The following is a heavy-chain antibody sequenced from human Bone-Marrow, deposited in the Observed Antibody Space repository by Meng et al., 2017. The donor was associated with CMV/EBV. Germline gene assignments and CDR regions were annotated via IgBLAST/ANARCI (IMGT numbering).Heavy chain of an antibody. V-gene: IGHV3-15*01. CDR2: IKSTIDGGAT. J-gene: IGHJ4*02. Sequence: SGFSFNDAWMSWVRQAPGKGLEWVGRIKSTIDGGATDYAAPVKGRFTISRDDSKNMLYLQMNSLKTDDTAVYYCTTDRAVAGTTLDHWGAGTLVTVSS. CDR3: TTDRAVAGTTLDH. D-gene: IGHD3-10*01. CDR1: GFSFNDAW.